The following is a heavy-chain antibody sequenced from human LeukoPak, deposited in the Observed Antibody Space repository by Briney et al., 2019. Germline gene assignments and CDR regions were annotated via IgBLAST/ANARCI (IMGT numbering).Heavy chain of an antibody. CDR2: INAGNGNT. D-gene: IGHD6-19*01. J-gene: IGHJ3*02. Sequence: ASVKVSCKASGYTFTRYGISWVRQAPGQGLEWMGWINAGNGNTKYSQKFQGRVTITRDTSASTAYMELSSLRSEDTAVYYCARQIAVAGTNAFDIWGQGTMVTVSS. V-gene: IGHV1-3*01. CDR3: ARQIAVAGTNAFDI. CDR1: GYTFTRYG.